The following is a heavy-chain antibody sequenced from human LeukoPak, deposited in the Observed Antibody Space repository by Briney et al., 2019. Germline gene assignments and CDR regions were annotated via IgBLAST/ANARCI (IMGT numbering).Heavy chain of an antibody. CDR1: GFTDSSNY. CDR2: IYSGGST. CDR3: ARGEGGYYQAY. J-gene: IGHJ4*02. V-gene: IGHV3-53*01. Sequence: GGSLRLSCAASGFTDSSNYMSWVHQAPGKELEWVSVIYSGGSTYYADSVKGRFTISRDNSKNTLYLQMNSLRAEDTAVYYCARGEGGYYQAYWGQGALVTVSS. D-gene: IGHD1-26*01.